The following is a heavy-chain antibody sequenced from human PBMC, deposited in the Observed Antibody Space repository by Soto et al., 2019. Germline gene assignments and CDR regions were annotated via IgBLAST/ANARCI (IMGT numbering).Heavy chain of an antibody. Sequence: QVQLQESGPGLVKASQTLSLTCIVSGGSISSGGYYWSWIRQHPGKGLEWLGYIYYNSNTYYNPSLKSRLDISIDTSKKQFFLNLTSVTAADTAVYYCARGGLSSGYSAFDYWGQGTLVIVSS. CDR1: GGSISSGGYY. J-gene: IGHJ4*02. CDR3: ARGGLSSGYSAFDY. CDR2: IYYNSNT. V-gene: IGHV4-31*03. D-gene: IGHD3-22*01.